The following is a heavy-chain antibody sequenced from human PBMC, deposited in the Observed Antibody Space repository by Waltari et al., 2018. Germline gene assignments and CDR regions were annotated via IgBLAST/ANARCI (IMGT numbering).Heavy chain of an antibody. Sequence: QVQLVQSGAEVKKPGSSVKVSCKASGGTFSRYAISWVRQAPGQGLEWMGGIIPMFGTSNYAQKCQGRVIITADESTSTVSLEVRSLRSEDTAIYYCARGFSYDATGYYYYYWGQGTLVTVSS. V-gene: IGHV1-69*01. CDR2: IIPMFGTS. CDR3: ARGFSYDATGYYYYY. CDR1: GGTFSRYA. D-gene: IGHD3-22*01. J-gene: IGHJ4*02.